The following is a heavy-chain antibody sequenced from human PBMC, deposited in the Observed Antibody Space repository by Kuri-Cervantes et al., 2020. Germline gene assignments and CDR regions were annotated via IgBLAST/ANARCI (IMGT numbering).Heavy chain of an antibody. CDR3: SSTSDILTGYADYFDY. J-gene: IGHJ4*01. V-gene: IGHV1-18*01. CDR2: ISAYNGNT. D-gene: IGHD3-9*01. CDR1: GYTFTSYG. Sequence: ASVKVSCKASGYTFTSYGISWVRQAPGQGLEWMGWISAYNGNTNYAQKLQGRVTMTTDTSTSTAYMELRRLRSDDTAVYYCSSTSDILTGYADYFDYWGQGTLVTVSS.